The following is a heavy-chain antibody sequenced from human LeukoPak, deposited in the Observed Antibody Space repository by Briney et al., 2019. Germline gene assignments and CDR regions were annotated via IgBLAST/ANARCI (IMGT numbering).Heavy chain of an antibody. D-gene: IGHD3-22*01. Sequence: GGSLRLSCAVSGFTFSSYAMHWVRQAPGKGLEWVAVISYDGSNKYYADSVKGRFTISRDNSKNTLYLQMNSLRAEDTAAYYCAKARGLGYYYDSSGYPTFDYWGQGTLVTVSS. CDR1: GFTFSSYA. V-gene: IGHV3-30*04. CDR3: AKARGLGYYYDSSGYPTFDY. J-gene: IGHJ4*02. CDR2: ISYDGSNK.